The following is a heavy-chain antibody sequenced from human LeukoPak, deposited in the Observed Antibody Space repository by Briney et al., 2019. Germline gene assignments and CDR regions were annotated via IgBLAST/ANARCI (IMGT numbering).Heavy chain of an antibody. CDR3: ARERWDIAVAGTGYYYYYGMDV. J-gene: IGHJ6*02. CDR1: GFTFSSYW. CDR2: IKQDGSEK. Sequence: PGGSLRLSCAASGFTFSSYWMSWVRQAPGKGLEWVANIKQDGSEKYYVDSVKGRFTISRDNAKNSLYLQMNSLRAEDTAVCYCARERWDIAVAGTGYYYYYGMDVWGQGTTVTVSS. D-gene: IGHD6-19*01. V-gene: IGHV3-7*03.